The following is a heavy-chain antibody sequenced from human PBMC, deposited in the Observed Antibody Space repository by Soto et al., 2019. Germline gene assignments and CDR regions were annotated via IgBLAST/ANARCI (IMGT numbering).Heavy chain of an antibody. V-gene: IGHV5-51*01. CDR3: ARHECSSTSCYIDY. D-gene: IGHD2-2*02. Sequence: GQSLKISCKGSGYSFTSYWIGWVRQMPLKVLEWMVIIYPGDSDTRYIPSFQGQVTISADKSISTAYLQWSSLKASDTARYYCARHECSSTSCYIDYWGQGTLGTVSS. J-gene: IGHJ4*02. CDR2: IYPGDSDT. CDR1: GYSFTSYW.